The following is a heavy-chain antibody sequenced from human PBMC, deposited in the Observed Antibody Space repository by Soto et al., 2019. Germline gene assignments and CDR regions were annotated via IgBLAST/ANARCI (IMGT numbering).Heavy chain of an antibody. CDR3: ARDVGVVPAAHNWFDP. CDR1: GFTFSSYS. CDR2: ISSSSSTI. D-gene: IGHD2-2*01. J-gene: IGHJ5*02. V-gene: IGHV3-48*02. Sequence: GGSLRLSCAASGFTFSSYSMNWVRQAPGKGLEWVSYISSSSSTIYYADSVKGRFTISRDNAKNSLYLQMNSLRDEDPAVYYWARDVGVVPAAHNWFDPWGQGTLVTVSS.